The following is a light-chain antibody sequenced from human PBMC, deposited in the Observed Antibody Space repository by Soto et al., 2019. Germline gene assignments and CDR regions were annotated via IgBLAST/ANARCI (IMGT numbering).Light chain of an antibody. CDR3: QQYGGSPT. CDR2: GAS. Sequence: EIVLTQSPGTLSLSPGERVTLSCRASQSVSSNNLAWYQQKPGQAPRLLIYGASHRATGIPDRFSGSGSGTDFTLSISRLEPEDFAVYYCQQYGGSPTFGLGTKVDIK. J-gene: IGKJ1*01. V-gene: IGKV3-20*01. CDR1: QSVSSNN.